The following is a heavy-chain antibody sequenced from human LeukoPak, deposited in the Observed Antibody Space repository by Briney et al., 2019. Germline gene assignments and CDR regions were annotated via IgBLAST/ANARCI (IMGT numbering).Heavy chain of an antibody. CDR3: ARAGYCSSTSCWATYFDY. J-gene: IGHJ4*02. V-gene: IGHV1-18*01. CDR1: GYTFTCYG. Sequence: ASVKVSCKASGYTFTCYGISWVRQAPGQGLEWMGWISAYNGNTNYAQKLQGRVTMTTDTSTSTAYMELRSLRSDDTAVYYCARAGYCSSTSCWATYFDYWGQGTLVTVSS. D-gene: IGHD2-2*01. CDR2: ISAYNGNT.